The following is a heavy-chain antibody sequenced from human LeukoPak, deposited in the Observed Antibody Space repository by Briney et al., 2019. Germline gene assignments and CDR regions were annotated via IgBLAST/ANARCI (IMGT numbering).Heavy chain of an antibody. Sequence: PGGSLRLSGAASGFTFSSYGMHWVRQAPGKGLEWVAVIWYDGSNKYYADSVKGRFTISRDNSKNTLYLQMNSLRAEDTAVYYCARDSDTGTFDYWGQGTLVTVSS. J-gene: IGHJ4*02. D-gene: IGHD1-1*01. V-gene: IGHV3-33*01. CDR2: IWYDGSNK. CDR1: GFTFSSYG. CDR3: ARDSDTGTFDY.